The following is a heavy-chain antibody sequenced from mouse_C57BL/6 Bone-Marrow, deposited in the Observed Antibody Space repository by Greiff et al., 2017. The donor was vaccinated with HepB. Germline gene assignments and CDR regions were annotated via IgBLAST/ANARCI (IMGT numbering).Heavy chain of an antibody. CDR1: GYTFTSSW. V-gene: IGHV1-53*01. D-gene: IGHD2-4*01. Sequence: QVQLQQPGTELVKPGASVKLSCKASGYTFTSSWMHWVKQRPGQGLEWIGNINPSNGGTNYNEKFKSKATLTVDKSSNTAYMQLSSLTSEDSAVYYCARGIYYDYDVAYWGQGTLVTVSA. CDR2: INPSNGGT. J-gene: IGHJ3*01. CDR3: ARGIYYDYDVAY.